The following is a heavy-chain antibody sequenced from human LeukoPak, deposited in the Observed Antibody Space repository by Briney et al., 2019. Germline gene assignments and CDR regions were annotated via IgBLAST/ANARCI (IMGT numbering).Heavy chain of an antibody. CDR1: GYTFTGYY. D-gene: IGHD5-12*01. Sequence: GASVKVSCTASGYTFTGYYMHWVRQAPGQGLEWMGRINPNSGGTNYAQKFQGRVTMTRDTSISTAYMELSRLRSDDTAVYYCARLIYSGYDRDYWGQGTLVTVSS. J-gene: IGHJ4*02. V-gene: IGHV1-2*06. CDR2: INPNSGGT. CDR3: ARLIYSGYDRDY.